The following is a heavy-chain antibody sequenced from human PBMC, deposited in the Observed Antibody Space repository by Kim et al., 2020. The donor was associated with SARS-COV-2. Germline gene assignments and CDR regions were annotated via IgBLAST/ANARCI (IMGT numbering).Heavy chain of an antibody. Sequence: SVKVSCKASGGTFSSYAISWVRQAPGQGLEWMGGIIPIFGTANYAQKFQGRVTITADESTSTAYMELSSLRSEDTAVYYCARIVVVPAAIFHGDNWFDPWGQGTLVTVSS. V-gene: IGHV1-69*13. J-gene: IGHJ5*02. CDR2: IIPIFGTA. CDR3: ARIVVVPAAIFHGDNWFDP. D-gene: IGHD2-2*01. CDR1: GGTFSSYA.